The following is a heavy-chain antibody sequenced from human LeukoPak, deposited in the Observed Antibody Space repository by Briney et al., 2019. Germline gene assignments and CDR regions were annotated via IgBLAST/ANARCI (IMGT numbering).Heavy chain of an antibody. V-gene: IGHV3-30*02. Sequence: GGSLRLSCAASGFTFRSYGMHWVRQAPGKGLEWVAFIRYDGNNKYYADSVKGRFTIFRDNSRNTLYLQMNSLRTEDTAVYYCARDSPDPIVVVPAAMLYYYYMDVWGKGTTVTVSS. D-gene: IGHD2-2*01. CDR2: IRYDGNNK. CDR1: GFTFRSYG. J-gene: IGHJ6*03. CDR3: ARDSPDPIVVVPAAMLYYYYMDV.